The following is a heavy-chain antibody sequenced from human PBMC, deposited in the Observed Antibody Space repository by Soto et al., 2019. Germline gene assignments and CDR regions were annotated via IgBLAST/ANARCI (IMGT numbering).Heavy chain of an antibody. D-gene: IGHD3-10*01. CDR1: GFTLSTHA. J-gene: IGHJ4*02. V-gene: IGHV3-23*01. CDR3: AKEGYVSGFL. CDR2: IDSDGRT. Sequence: GGSLRLSCAVSGFTLSTHASIWVRQGPGRGLEWLSGIDSDGRTFHADSVKGRFTISRDNSKNALYLQMNSLRAEDTAVYYCAKEGYVSGFLWGQGTRSPSPQ.